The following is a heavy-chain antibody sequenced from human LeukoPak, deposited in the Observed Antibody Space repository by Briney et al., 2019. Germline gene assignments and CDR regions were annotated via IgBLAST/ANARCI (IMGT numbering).Heavy chain of an antibody. CDR1: GDSITSGGHY. CDR3: ARDVLR. J-gene: IGHJ4*02. Sequence: SETLSLTCTVSGDSITSGGHYWTWIRQRPGKGLEWIGYIYKTGSTYYNPSLKSRVTMSVDTSRNQFSLKLNSVTAADTAVYYCARDVLRWGQGTLVTVAS. V-gene: IGHV4-31*03. CDR2: IYKTGST.